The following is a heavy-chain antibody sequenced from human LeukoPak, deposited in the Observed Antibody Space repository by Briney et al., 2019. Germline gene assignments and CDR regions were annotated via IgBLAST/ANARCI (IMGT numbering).Heavy chain of an antibody. Sequence: ASVTVSCKASGYTFTSYDINWVRQADGQGLEWMGWMNPNSGNTGYAQEFQGRVTMTRNTSISTAYMELSSLRSEDTAVYYCAVRGQDYDYVWGSYHYWGQGTLVTVSS. D-gene: IGHD3-16*01. J-gene: IGHJ4*02. CDR3: AVRGQDYDYVWGSYHY. V-gene: IGHV1-8*01. CDR1: GYTFTSYD. CDR2: MNPNSGNT.